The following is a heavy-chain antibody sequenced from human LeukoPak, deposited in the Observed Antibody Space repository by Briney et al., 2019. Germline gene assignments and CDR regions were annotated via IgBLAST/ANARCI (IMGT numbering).Heavy chain of an antibody. Sequence: GGSLRLSCAASGFTFSSYSMNWVHQAPGKGLEWVSYISSSSSTIYYADSVKGRFTISRDNAKNSLYLQMNSLRAEDTAVYYCARFGPFSSSWYWGQGTLVTVSS. CDR3: ARFGPFSSSWY. CDR1: GFTFSSYS. D-gene: IGHD6-13*01. V-gene: IGHV3-48*04. J-gene: IGHJ4*02. CDR2: ISSSSSTI.